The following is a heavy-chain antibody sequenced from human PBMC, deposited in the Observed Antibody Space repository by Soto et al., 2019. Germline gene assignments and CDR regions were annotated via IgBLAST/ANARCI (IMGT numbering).Heavy chain of an antibody. CDR3: ARGGGGSSWYRSPKYVY. CDR1: GGSFSGYY. D-gene: IGHD6-13*01. V-gene: IGHV4-59*12. CDR2: IFYGGHT. Sequence: SETLSLTCAVYGGSFSGYYWSWIRQSPGKGLEWIGYIFYGGHTNYNPSLRGRVTISVDTSKNQFSLKLSSVTAADTAVYYCARGGGGSSWYRSPKYVYWGQGTLVTVSS. J-gene: IGHJ4*02.